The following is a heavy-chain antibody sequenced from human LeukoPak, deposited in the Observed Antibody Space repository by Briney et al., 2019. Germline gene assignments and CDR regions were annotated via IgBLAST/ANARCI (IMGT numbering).Heavy chain of an antibody. CDR3: ARVSDDSSGVDAFDI. D-gene: IGHD3-22*01. CDR1: GYTFTGYY. CDR2: VNPNSGGT. V-gene: IGHV1-2*02. Sequence: ASVKVSCKASGYTFTGYYMHWVRQAPGQGLEWMGWVNPNSGGTNYAQKFQGRVTMTRDTSISTAYMELSRLRSDDTAVYYCARVSDDSSGVDAFDIWGQGTMVTVSS. J-gene: IGHJ3*02.